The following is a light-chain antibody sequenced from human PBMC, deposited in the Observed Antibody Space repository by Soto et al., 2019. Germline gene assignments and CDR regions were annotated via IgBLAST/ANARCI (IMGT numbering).Light chain of an antibody. Sequence: EIVLTQSPATLSLSPGERATLSCRASQSVSSYLAWYQQKPGQAPRLLIYDASNRATAIPARFSGSGSGTDFTLTISSLEPEDFAIYYCQQCSTWPLTFGGGTKVEIK. CDR3: QQCSTWPLT. J-gene: IGKJ4*01. CDR1: QSVSSY. CDR2: DAS. V-gene: IGKV3-11*01.